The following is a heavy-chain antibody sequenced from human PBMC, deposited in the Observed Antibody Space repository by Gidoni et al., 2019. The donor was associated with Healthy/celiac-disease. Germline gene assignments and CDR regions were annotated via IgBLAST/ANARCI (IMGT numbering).Heavy chain of an antibody. D-gene: IGHD4-17*01. Sequence: EVQLVESGGGLVQPGGSLRLSCAASGFTVSSNYMSWVRQAPGKGLEWVSVIYSGGSTYYADSVKGRFTISRDNSKNTLYLQMNSLRAEDTAVYYCARELGFGDYGNYYGMDVWGQGTTVTVSS. CDR3: ARELGFGDYGNYYGMDV. CDR1: GFTVSSNY. J-gene: IGHJ6*02. CDR2: IYSGGST. V-gene: IGHV3-66*02.